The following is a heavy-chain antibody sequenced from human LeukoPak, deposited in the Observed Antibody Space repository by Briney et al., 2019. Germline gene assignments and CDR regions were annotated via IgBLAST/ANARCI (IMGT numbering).Heavy chain of an antibody. Sequence: GGSLRLSCAASGFTFSSYEMNWVRQAPGKGLEWVSYISSSGSTIYYADSVKGRFTISRDNSKNTLYLQMNSLRAEDTAVYYCARESCSSWTPGCWFDPWGQGTLVTVSS. J-gene: IGHJ5*02. D-gene: IGHD6-13*01. V-gene: IGHV3-48*03. CDR3: ARESCSSWTPGCWFDP. CDR1: GFTFSSYE. CDR2: ISSSGSTI.